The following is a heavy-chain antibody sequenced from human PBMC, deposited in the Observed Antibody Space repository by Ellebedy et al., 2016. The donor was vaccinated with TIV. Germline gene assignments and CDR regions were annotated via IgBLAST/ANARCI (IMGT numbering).Heavy chain of an antibody. CDR3: ARAIYGVSYL. CDR1: GFTLNNYW. CDR2: INEDGTKK. D-gene: IGHD4-17*01. Sequence: GESLKISCTASGFTLNNYWMTWVRQAPGKGLEWVANINEDGTKKHYVDSVRGRFTISRDYAGNSLFLQMNSLGAEDTAVYYCARAIYGVSYLWGRGTLVTVSS. J-gene: IGHJ2*01. V-gene: IGHV3-7*01.